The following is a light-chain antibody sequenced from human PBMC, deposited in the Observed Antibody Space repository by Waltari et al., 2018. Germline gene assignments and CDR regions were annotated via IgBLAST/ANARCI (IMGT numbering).Light chain of an antibody. V-gene: IGKV1-16*02. CDR1: QGIDNY. J-gene: IGKJ2*01. CDR2: VAS. Sequence: DLQMTQSPSSLSASVGDSITITCRASQGIDNYLAWFQQKPGKAPQSLIYVASTLQSGVPSKFSGSGFGTDFTLTINGLQPEDFATYFCQQYDSYPHTFGQGTRLEVK. CDR3: QQYDSYPHT.